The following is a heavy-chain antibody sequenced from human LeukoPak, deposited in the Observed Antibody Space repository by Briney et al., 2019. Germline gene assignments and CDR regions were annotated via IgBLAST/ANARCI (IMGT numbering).Heavy chain of an antibody. V-gene: IGHV1-18*01. CDR2: FSAYNGNT. J-gene: IGHJ4*02. CDR1: GYTFTSYG. Sequence: ASVKVSCKASGYTFTSYGISWVRQAPGQGLEWMGWFSAYNGNTNYAQKLQGRVTMTTDTSTSTAYMELRSLRSDDTAVYCCARRRGYSSGWLRGYFDYWGQGTLVTVSS. D-gene: IGHD6-19*01. CDR3: ARRRGYSSGWLRGYFDY.